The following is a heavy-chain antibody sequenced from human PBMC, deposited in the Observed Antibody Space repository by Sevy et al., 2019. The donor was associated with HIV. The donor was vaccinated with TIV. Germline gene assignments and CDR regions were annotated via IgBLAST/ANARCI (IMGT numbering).Heavy chain of an antibody. D-gene: IGHD3-3*02. V-gene: IGHV3-21*01. Sequence: GGSLRLSVAASEFTFSPYSMNWFPQAPGKGRDWSSSIIIIISYIYYADSVKGRFIISRDNAKNSLYLQMNSLRAEDTAVYYCAREGGHVNIFGVVPRDAMDVWGQGTTVTVSS. CDR2: IIIIISYI. CDR1: EFTFSPYS. CDR3: AREGGHVNIFGVVPRDAMDV. J-gene: IGHJ6*02.